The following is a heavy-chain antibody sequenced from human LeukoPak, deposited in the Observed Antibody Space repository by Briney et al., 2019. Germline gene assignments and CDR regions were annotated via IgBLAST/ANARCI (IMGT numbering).Heavy chain of an antibody. V-gene: IGHV3-11*04. CDR3: VRRIYYDNSGYRY. Sequence: PGGSLRLSCAASGFTFSDYYMSWIRQAPGKGLEWISYISPRSNTIYYADSVKGRFTISRDNAKNSLYLQMNSLRAEDTAVYYCVRRIYYDNSGYRYWGQGTLVTVSS. CDR1: GFTFSDYY. CDR2: ISPRSNTI. D-gene: IGHD3-22*01. J-gene: IGHJ4*02.